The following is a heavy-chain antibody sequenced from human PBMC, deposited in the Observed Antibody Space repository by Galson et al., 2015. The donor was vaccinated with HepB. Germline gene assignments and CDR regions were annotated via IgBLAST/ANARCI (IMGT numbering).Heavy chain of an antibody. CDR2: ISGSGMTI. CDR1: GFTFSSYN. CDR3: ARWEMSPLYFDY. V-gene: IGHV3-48*02. J-gene: IGHJ4*02. D-gene: IGHD1-26*01. Sequence: SLRLSCAASGFTFSSYNMNWVRQAPGKGLEWVSYISGSGMTIFYADSVKGRFTISRDNAKNTLHLQMNSLRDEDSAVYYCARWEMSPLYFDYWGQGTWSPSPQ.